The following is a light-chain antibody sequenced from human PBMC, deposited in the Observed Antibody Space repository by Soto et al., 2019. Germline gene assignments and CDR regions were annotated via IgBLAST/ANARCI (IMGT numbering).Light chain of an antibody. CDR3: QQRARWPMP. J-gene: IGKJ5*01. Sequence: EVVLTQSPATLSMSPGERVALSCRASQSVSTFVAWYQHKPGQAPRPVIYDTFKRAPGVPDRFSGGGSGTDFILTISSLEPEDFAVYYCQQRARWPMPFGHGTLLELK. V-gene: IGKV3-11*01. CDR1: QSVSTF. CDR2: DTF.